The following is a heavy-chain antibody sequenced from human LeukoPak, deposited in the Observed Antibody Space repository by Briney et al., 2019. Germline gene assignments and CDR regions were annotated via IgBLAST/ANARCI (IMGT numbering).Heavy chain of an antibody. J-gene: IGHJ4*02. D-gene: IGHD3-9*01. CDR1: GYTFTSYY. CDR2: INPSGGST. CDR3: ARVLTGSAPFDY. Sequence: ASVKVSCKASGYTFTSYYIHWVRQAPGQGLEWMGIINPSGGSTSYAQKFQGRVTMTRDTSTSTVYMELSRLRSDDTAVYYCARVLTGSAPFDYWGQGTLVTVSS. V-gene: IGHV1-46*01.